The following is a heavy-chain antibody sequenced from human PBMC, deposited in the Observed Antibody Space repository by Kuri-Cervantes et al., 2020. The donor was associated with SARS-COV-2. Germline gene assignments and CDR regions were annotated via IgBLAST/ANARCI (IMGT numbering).Heavy chain of an antibody. CDR3: TTGCSSTSCYGGVGYYYMDV. Sequence: GESLKISCTASGFTFGDDAMSWVRQAPGKGLEWVGFIRSKTDGGTTDYAAPVKGRFTISRDDSKNTLYLQMNSLKTEDTAVYYCTTGCSSTSCYGGVGYYYMDVWGKGTTVTVSS. CDR2: IRSKTDGGTT. V-gene: IGHV3-49*04. D-gene: IGHD2-2*01. J-gene: IGHJ6*03. CDR1: GFTFGDDA.